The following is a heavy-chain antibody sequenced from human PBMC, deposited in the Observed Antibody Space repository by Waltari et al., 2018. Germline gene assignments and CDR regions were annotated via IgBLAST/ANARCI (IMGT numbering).Heavy chain of an antibody. J-gene: IGHJ5*01. Sequence: QLHLQESGPGLVKPSETLLLTCTVSGDSISSSSYYWGWIRQPPGKGPQWIGSLYYSGITYYNPSLESRVSMSVDTSKNQLSLMLSAVTAADTAVYYCARDRIPATFRCWFDSWGPGTLVTVSS. V-gene: IGHV4-39*07. CDR2: LYYSGIT. CDR1: GDSISSSSYY. CDR3: ARDRIPATFRCWFDS. D-gene: IGHD2-2*01.